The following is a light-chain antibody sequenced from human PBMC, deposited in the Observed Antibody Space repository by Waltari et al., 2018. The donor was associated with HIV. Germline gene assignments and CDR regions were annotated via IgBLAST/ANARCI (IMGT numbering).Light chain of an antibody. V-gene: IGKV2-24*01. CDR2: RIS. CDR3: MQATQFPRT. CDR1: QSLVHSTGNTY. J-gene: IGKJ1*01. Sequence: DIVMTQTPLSSPVTLGTPAAISCRSSQSLVHSTGNTYFSWLHQRQGPTPRLLMYRISNRFSGVPDRFSGSGAGTDFTLKISRVEAEDVVVYYCMQATQFPRTFGQGTKVEIK.